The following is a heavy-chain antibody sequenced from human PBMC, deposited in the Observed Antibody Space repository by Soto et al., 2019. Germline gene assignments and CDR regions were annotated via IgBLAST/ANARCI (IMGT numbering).Heavy chain of an antibody. CDR2: IYPGDSDT. Sequence: PGDSLNISCKCSGYSFTIYWIAWVRQMPGKGLEWMGMIYPGDSDTRYSPSFQGQVTISADKSITTAYLQWSSLSASDTAMYYCARSYSSSSYFDYWGQGALVTVSS. CDR1: GYSFTIYW. J-gene: IGHJ4*02. D-gene: IGHD6-6*01. V-gene: IGHV5-51*01. CDR3: ARSYSSSSYFDY.